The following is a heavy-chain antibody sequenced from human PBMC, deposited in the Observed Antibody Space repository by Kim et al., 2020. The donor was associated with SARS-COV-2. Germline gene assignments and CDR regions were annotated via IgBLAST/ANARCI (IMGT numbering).Heavy chain of an antibody. CDR2: IRSKAYGGTT. V-gene: IGHV3-49*04. Sequence: GGSLRLSCTASGFTFGDYAMSWVRQAPGKGLEWVGFIRSKAYGGTTEYAASVKGRFTISRDDSKSIAYLQMNSLKTEDTAVYYCTRAHKIGRWAYYYYYYMDVWGKGTTVTVSS. CDR1: GFTFGDYA. D-gene: IGHD1-26*01. CDR3: TRAHKIGRWAYYYYYYMDV. J-gene: IGHJ6*03.